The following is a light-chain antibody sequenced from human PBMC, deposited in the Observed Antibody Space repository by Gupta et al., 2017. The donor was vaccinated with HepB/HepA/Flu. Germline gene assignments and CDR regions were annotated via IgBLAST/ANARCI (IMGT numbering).Light chain of an antibody. J-gene: IGLJ1*01. CDR3: SSYAGSNMFL. CDR2: EVN. CDR1: SSDVGGYNY. Sequence: QSALTQPPSASGSPGQSVTISCTGTSSDVGGYNYVSWYQQHPGKAPKLIIFEVNQRPSGVPDRFSVSKSGNTASLTVSGLQEEEEADYYCSSYAGSNMFLFGTGTKVTVL. V-gene: IGLV2-8*01.